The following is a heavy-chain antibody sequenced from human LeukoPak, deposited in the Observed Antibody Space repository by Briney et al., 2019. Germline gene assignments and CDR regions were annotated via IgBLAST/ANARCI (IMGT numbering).Heavy chain of an antibody. V-gene: IGHV4-39*07. D-gene: IGHD5-12*01. J-gene: IGHJ4*02. CDR3: ARAPGNIVAIHN. Sequence: SETLSLTCTVSGDSISSSSYYWGWIRQPPGKGLEWIGSIYDGGSTYYHPSLKSRVIISVDTSKNQFSLKLSSVTAADTAVYYCARAPGNIVAIHNWGQGTLVIVSS. CDR1: GDSISSSSYY. CDR2: IYDGGST.